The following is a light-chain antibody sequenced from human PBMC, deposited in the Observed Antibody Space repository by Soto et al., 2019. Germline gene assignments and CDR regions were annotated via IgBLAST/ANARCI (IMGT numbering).Light chain of an antibody. CDR2: GAS. J-gene: IGKJ3*01. CDR1: QSVSSSY. Sequence: EIVLTQSPGTLSLSPGERAALSCRASQSVSSSYLAWYQQKPGQAPRLLIYGASTRATGIPDRFSGSGSGTDFSLTISCLEPDDFAVYYCHHYGSSPFPFGPGTKVDIK. V-gene: IGKV3-20*01. CDR3: HHYGSSPFP.